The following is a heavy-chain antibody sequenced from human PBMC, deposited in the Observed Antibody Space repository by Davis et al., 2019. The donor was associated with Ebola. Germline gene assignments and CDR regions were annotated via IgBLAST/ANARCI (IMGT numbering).Heavy chain of an antibody. V-gene: IGHV4-59*01. D-gene: IGHD5-18*01. CDR3: ARGDRGYSYGYGDYYYYGMDV. CDR1: GGSISSYY. J-gene: IGHJ6*02. Sequence: SETLSLTCTVSGGSISSYYWSWIRQPPGKGLEWIGYIYYSGSTNYNPSPKSRVTISVDTSKNQFSLKLSSVTAADTAVYYCARGDRGYSYGYGDYYYYGMDVWGQGTTVTVSS. CDR2: IYYSGST.